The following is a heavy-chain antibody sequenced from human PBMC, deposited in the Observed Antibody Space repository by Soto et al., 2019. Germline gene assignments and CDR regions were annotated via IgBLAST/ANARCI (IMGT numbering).Heavy chain of an antibody. CDR1: GGSFSGYY. CDR3: ARGQRGYSGYVGYYFDY. CDR2: INHSGST. D-gene: IGHD5-12*01. J-gene: IGHJ4*02. V-gene: IGHV4-34*01. Sequence: QVQLQQWGAGLLKPSETLSLTCAVYGGSFSGYYWSWIRQPPGMGLEWIGEINHSGSTNYNPSLKSRVTISVDTSKNQFSLKLSSVTAADTAVYYCARGQRGYSGYVGYYFDYWGQGTLVTVSS.